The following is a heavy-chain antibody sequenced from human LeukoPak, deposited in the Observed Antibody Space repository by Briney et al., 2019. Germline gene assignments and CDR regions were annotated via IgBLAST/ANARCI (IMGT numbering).Heavy chain of an antibody. D-gene: IGHD5-12*01. J-gene: IGHJ4*02. V-gene: IGHV7-4-1*02. CDR2: INTNTGNP. Sequence: ASVKVSCKASGYTFTSYALNWVRQAPGQGLEWMGWINTNTGNPTNAQGFTGRFVFSLDTSVSTAYLQISSLKAEDTAVYYCARDAGRGYSGYGDYWGQGTLVTVSS. CDR1: GYTFTSYA. CDR3: ARDAGRGYSGYGDY.